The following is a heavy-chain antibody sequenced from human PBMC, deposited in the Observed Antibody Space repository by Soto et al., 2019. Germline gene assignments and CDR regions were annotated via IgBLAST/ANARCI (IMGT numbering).Heavy chain of an antibody. CDR2: ISNDGSSE. V-gene: IGHV3-30-3*01. CDR3: VRDSGANYGTFWYFDL. CDR1: GFSFNFYA. D-gene: IGHD5-18*01. J-gene: IGHJ2*01. Sequence: QVQLVESGGGMVQPGRSLRISCAATGFSFNFYAMYWVRQAPGKGLEWVAMISNDGSSENYTDSVRGRFIISRDNSKKTLFLQMNSLRPEDTATYYCVRDSGANYGTFWYFDLWGRGTLVTVSS.